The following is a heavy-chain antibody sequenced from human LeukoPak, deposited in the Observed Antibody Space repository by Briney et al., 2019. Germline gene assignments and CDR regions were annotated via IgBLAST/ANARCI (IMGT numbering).Heavy chain of an antibody. CDR3: ARDSVLGDYFDY. CDR1: GFTFSSYT. Sequence: PGGSLRLSCAASGFTFSSYTMSWVRQAPGKGLEWVSTISGGGGNTYYADSVKGRFTISRDNSKNTLFLQMNSLRAEDTAVYYCARDSVLGDYFDYWGQGTLVTVSS. CDR2: ISGGGGNT. D-gene: IGHD3-10*01. J-gene: IGHJ4*02. V-gene: IGHV3-23*01.